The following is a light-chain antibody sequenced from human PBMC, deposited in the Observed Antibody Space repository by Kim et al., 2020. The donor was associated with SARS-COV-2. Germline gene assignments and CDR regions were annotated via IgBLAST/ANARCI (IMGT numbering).Light chain of an antibody. J-gene: IGLJ2*01. Sequence: SSELTQDPAVSVALGQTVRITCQGDSLRSYYATWYHQKPGQAPILVIYGKNNRPSGIPDRFSGSSSGNTASLTITGTQAGDEADYYCISRDSNDNVVFGGGTQLTVL. CDR1: SLRSYY. CDR3: ISRDSNDNVV. CDR2: GKN. V-gene: IGLV3-19*01.